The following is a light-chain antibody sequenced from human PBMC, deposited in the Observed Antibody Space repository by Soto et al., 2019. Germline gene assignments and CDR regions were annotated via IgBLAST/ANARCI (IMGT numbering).Light chain of an antibody. J-gene: IGLJ3*02. CDR1: SSDIGAGYD. Sequence: QSVLTQPPSMSGAPGQRVTIYCTGSSSDIGAGYDVHWYQQFPGPAPKLLIYRNINRPSGVPDRFSGSKSGTSASLAITGLQAEDEADYYCQSYDSSLGGSKGVFGGGTKVNVL. V-gene: IGLV1-40*01. CDR2: RNI. CDR3: QSYDSSLGGSKGV.